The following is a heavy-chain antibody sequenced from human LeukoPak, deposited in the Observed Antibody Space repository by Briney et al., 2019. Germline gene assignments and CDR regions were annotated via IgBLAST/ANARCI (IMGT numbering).Heavy chain of an antibody. J-gene: IGHJ4*02. CDR1: GFNVSGNY. CDR3: ARDAKSSYCSGGSCYVDY. D-gene: IGHD2-15*01. V-gene: IGHV3-53*01. CDR2: IYSGGST. Sequence: GGSLRLSCAASGFNVSGNYMSWVRQAPGKGLEWVSVIYSGGSTYYADSVKGRFTISRDNSKNTLYLQMNSLRAEDTAVYYCARDAKSSYCSGGSCYVDYWGQGTLVTVSS.